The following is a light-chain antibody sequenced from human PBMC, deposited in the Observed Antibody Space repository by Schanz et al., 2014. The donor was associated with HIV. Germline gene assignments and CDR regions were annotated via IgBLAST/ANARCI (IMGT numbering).Light chain of an antibody. J-gene: IGLJ3*02. Sequence: QSVLTPPPSASGTPGQRVTISCSGSSSNIKINAANWYQPLPGPGPKLLIYATYNRPSGVPDRFSGSGSDTSASLAISGLQSEDEADYYCSSYAGTNNGVFGGGTKVTVL. CDR3: SSYAGTNNGV. V-gene: IGLV1-44*01. CDR1: SSNIKINA. CDR2: ATY.